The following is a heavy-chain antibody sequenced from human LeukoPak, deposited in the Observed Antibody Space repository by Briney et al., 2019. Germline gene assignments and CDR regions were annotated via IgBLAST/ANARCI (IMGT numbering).Heavy chain of an antibody. CDR1: GDSISNYY. V-gene: IGHV4-59*01. D-gene: IGHD6-19*01. CDR2: MYNRGST. J-gene: IGHJ4*02. CDR3: ARAEKAVTGTLDS. Sequence: SETLSLTCTVSGDSISNYYWSWIRQSPGKEMEWIGYMYNRGSTIYNPSLKSRVTISTDTSKNQFSLRLTSVTAADTAVYYCARAEKAVTGTLDSWGQGTLITVSS.